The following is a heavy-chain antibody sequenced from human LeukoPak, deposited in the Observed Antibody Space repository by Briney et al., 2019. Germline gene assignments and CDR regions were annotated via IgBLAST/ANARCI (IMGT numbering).Heavy chain of an antibody. CDR3: ARPQLNIAMAGGDY. D-gene: IGHD6-19*01. Sequence: GESLKISCEGSGYSFTNYWIGWVRQMPGKGLEWMGMIYPGDSDTRYSPSFQGQVTISADKSISTAYLQWSSLKASDTAMYYCARPQLNIAMAGGDYWGQGTLVTVSS. V-gene: IGHV5-51*01. CDR1: GYSFTNYW. J-gene: IGHJ4*02. CDR2: IYPGDSDT.